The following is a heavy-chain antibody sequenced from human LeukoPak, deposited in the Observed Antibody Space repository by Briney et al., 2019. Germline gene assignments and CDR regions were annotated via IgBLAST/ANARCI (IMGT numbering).Heavy chain of an antibody. V-gene: IGHV1-69*05. CDR2: IIPIFGTA. Sequence: GASVKVSCKASGGTFSSYAISWVRQAPGQGLEWMGGIIPIFGTANYAQKFQGRVTITTDESTSTAYMELSSLRSEDTAVYYCAGEGRDGYNIPFDYWGQGTLVTVSS. CDR3: AGEGRDGYNIPFDY. D-gene: IGHD5-24*01. J-gene: IGHJ4*02. CDR1: GGTFSSYA.